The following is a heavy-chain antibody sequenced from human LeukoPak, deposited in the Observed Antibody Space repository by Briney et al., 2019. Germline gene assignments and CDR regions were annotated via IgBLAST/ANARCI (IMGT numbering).Heavy chain of an antibody. D-gene: IGHD2-2*01. J-gene: IGHJ4*02. CDR2: IKSKTDGGTT. V-gene: IGHV3-15*01. CDR3: TTATACSSTSCYATY. Sequence: GGSLRLSCAASGFTFSNAWMSWVRRAPGKGLEWVGRIKSKTDGGTTDYAAPVKGRFTISRDDSKNTLYLQMNSLKTEDTAVYYCTTATACSSTSCYATYWGQGTLVTVSS. CDR1: GFTFSNAW.